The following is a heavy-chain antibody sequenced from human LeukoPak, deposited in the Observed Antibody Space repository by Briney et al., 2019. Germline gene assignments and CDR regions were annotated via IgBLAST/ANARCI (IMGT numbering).Heavy chain of an antibody. Sequence: SVKVSCKASGGTFSSYAISWVRQAPGQGLEWMGGIIPIFGTANYAQKFQGRVTITADESTSTAYMELSGLRSEDTAVYYCARDTRGDGYNYFEYWFDPWGQGTLVTVSS. CDR3: ARDTRGDGYNYFEYWFDP. CDR2: IIPIFGTA. CDR1: GGTFSSYA. D-gene: IGHD5-24*01. V-gene: IGHV1-69*13. J-gene: IGHJ5*02.